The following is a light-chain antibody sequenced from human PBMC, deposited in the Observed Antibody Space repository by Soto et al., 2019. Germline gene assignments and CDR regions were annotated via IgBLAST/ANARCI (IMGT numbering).Light chain of an antibody. CDR1: QSISSY. Sequence: DNPMTQSPSSLSASVGDRVTITCRASQSISSYLNWYQQKPGKAPKLLIYAASSLQSGVPSRFSGSGSGTDFTLTISSLQPEDFATYYCQQSYSTPPVTFGPGTKVDIK. J-gene: IGKJ3*01. CDR2: AAS. CDR3: QQSYSTPPVT. V-gene: IGKV1-39*01.